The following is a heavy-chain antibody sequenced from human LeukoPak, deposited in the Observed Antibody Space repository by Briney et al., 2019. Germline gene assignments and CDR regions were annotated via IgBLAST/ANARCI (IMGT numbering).Heavy chain of an antibody. V-gene: IGHV3-21*01. D-gene: IGHD4-17*01. Sequence: GGSLRLSCAASRFTFSSYSMNWVRQAPGKGLEWVSSISSSSSYIYYADSVKGRFTISRDNAKNSLYLQMNSLRAEDTAVYYCARDAPDYGDAFDIWGQGTMVTVSS. CDR3: ARDAPDYGDAFDI. CDR2: ISSSSSYI. CDR1: RFTFSSYS. J-gene: IGHJ3*02.